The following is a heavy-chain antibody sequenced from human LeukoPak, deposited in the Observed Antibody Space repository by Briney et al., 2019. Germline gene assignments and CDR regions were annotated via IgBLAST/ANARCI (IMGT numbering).Heavy chain of an antibody. CDR1: GYTFTSYD. Sequence: ASVKVSCKASGYTFTSYDINWVRQATGQGLEWMGWMNPNSGNTGYAQKFRGRVTMTRNTSISTAYMELSSLRSEDTAVYYCARGDSLGVAAAGPYYWGQGTLVTVSS. CDR2: MNPNSGNT. J-gene: IGHJ4*02. D-gene: IGHD6-13*01. CDR3: ARGDSLGVAAAGPYY. V-gene: IGHV1-8*01.